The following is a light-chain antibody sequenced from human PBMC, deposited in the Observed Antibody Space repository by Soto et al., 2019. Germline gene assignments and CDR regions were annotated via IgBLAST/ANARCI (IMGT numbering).Light chain of an antibody. J-gene: IGKJ2*01. Sequence: AIRMTQSPSSFSASTGDRVTITCRASQGISSYLAWYQQKPGKAPKLLIYAASTLQSGVPSRFSGSGSGTDFTLTINSLQSEDFATYYCQQYYSYPYTFGQGTKLEIK. CDR3: QQYYSYPYT. CDR1: QGISSY. CDR2: AAS. V-gene: IGKV1-8*01.